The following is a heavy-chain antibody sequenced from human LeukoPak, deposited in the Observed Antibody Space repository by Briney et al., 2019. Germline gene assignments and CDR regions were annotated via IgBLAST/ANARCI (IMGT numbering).Heavy chain of an antibody. CDR3: TREGDDYYDSSGYYSPDY. J-gene: IGHJ4*02. CDR1: GFTFSNYG. CDR2: IRSKAYGETT. V-gene: IGHV3-49*04. Sequence: GRSLRLSCAASGFTFSNYGMHWVRQAPGKGLEWVGFIRSKAYGETTEYAASVKGRFTISRDDSKSIAYLQMNSLKTEDTAVYYCTREGDDYYDSSGYYSPDYWGQGTLVTVSS. D-gene: IGHD3-22*01.